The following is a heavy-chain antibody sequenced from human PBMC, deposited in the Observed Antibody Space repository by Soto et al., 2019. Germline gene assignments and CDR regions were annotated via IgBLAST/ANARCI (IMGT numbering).Heavy chain of an antibody. J-gene: IGHJ4*02. CDR2: IYHSGST. Sequence: SETLSLTCAVSGYSISSGYYWGWIRQPPGKGLEWIGSIYHSGSTYYNPSLKSRVTISVDTSKNQSSLKLSSVTAADTAVYYCARGDSSSWYYFDYWGQGTLVTVSS. V-gene: IGHV4-38-2*01. D-gene: IGHD6-13*01. CDR1: GYSISSGYY. CDR3: ARGDSSSWYYFDY.